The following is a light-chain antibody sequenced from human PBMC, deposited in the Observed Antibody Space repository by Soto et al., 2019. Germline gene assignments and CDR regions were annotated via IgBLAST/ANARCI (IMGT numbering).Light chain of an antibody. J-gene: IGLJ1*01. CDR1: SSDVGGYNY. V-gene: IGLV2-14*01. CDR3: SSYTSTSTLYV. CDR2: EVT. Sequence: QSVLTQPASVSGSPGQPITISCTGTSSDVGGYNYVSWYQQHPDKAPKLMIYEVTNRPSGVSFRFSGSKSGNTASLTISGLQPEVEADYYCSSYTSTSTLYVFGTGTKLTVL.